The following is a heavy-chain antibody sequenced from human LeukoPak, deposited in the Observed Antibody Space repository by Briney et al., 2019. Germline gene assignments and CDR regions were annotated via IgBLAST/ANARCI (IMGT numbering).Heavy chain of an antibody. Sequence: ASVKVSCKASGYTFTGYYMHWVRQAPGQGLEWMGWINPNSGGTNYAQKFQGRVTMTRDTSISTAYMELSRLRSDDTAVYYCARGRTPSSGWSTADYWGQGTLVTVSS. D-gene: IGHD6-19*01. J-gene: IGHJ4*02. CDR1: GYTFTGYY. CDR2: INPNSGGT. CDR3: ARGRTPSSGWSTADY. V-gene: IGHV1-2*02.